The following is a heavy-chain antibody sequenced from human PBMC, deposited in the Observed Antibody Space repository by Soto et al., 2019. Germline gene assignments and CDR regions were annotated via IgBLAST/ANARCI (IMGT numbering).Heavy chain of an antibody. V-gene: IGHV3-73*01. Sequence: PGGSLRLSCAASVFTFSGSAMHWVRQASGKGLEWVGRTRSKANSYATAYAASVKGRFTISRDDSKNTAYLQMNSLKTEDTAVYYCISRVVEVAATIDYWGQGTLVTVSS. D-gene: IGHD2-15*01. CDR1: VFTFSGSA. CDR2: TRSKANSYAT. CDR3: ISRVVEVAATIDY. J-gene: IGHJ4*02.